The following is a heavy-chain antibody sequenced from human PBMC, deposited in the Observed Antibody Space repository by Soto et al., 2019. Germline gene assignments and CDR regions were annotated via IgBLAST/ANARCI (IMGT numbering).Heavy chain of an antibody. CDR3: ARGIDGYYGSGSYYLYYYYYYFMDV. CDR1: GGSISSYY. CDR2: IYYSGST. D-gene: IGHD3-10*01. Sequence: PSETLSLTCTVSGGSISSYYWSWILQPPGKGLEWIGYIYYSGSTNYNPSLKSRVTISVDTSKNQFSLKLSSVTAADTAVYYCARGIDGYYGSGSYYLYYYYYYFMDVWGKGTTVTVSS. V-gene: IGHV4-59*01. J-gene: IGHJ6*03.